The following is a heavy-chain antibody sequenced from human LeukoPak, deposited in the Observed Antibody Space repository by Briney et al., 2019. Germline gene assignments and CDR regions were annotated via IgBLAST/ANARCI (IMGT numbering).Heavy chain of an antibody. CDR1: GGSISSYY. D-gene: IGHD4-17*01. CDR2: IYYSGST. J-gene: IGHJ5*02. CDR3: ASDVDYGDYGWFDP. Sequence: SETLSLTCTVSGGSISSYYWSWIRQPPGKGLEWVGYIYYSGSTNYNPSLKNRVTISVDTSKNQFSLKLSSVTAADTAVYYCASDVDYGDYGWFDPWGQGTLVTVSS. V-gene: IGHV4-59*01.